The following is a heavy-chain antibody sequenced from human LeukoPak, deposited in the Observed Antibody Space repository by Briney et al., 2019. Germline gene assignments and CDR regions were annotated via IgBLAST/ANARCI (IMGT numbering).Heavy chain of an antibody. J-gene: IGHJ4*02. CDR2: IKQDGSEK. V-gene: IGHV3-7*01. CDR1: GFTFSSYW. Sequence: GGSLGLSCAASGFTFSSYWMSWVRQAPGKGLEWVANIKQDGSEKYYVDSVKGRFTISRDNAKNSLYLQMNSLRAEDTAVYYCARERTTIVSGTTIGAYWGQGTLVTVSS. D-gene: IGHD1-7*01. CDR3: ARERTTIVSGTTIGAY.